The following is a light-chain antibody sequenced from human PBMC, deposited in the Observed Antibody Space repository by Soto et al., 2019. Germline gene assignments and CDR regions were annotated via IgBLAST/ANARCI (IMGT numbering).Light chain of an antibody. J-gene: IGLJ2*01. Sequence: QSALTQPPSASGSPGQSVTISCTGTSSDVGGYNYVSWYQQHPGRAPKLMIYQVSERPSGVPDRFSGSKSDNTASLTVSGLQAEDEGDYYCSSYAGSNNPVVFGGGTKSPS. CDR3: SSYAGSNNPVV. CDR1: SSDVGGYNY. V-gene: IGLV2-8*01. CDR2: QVS.